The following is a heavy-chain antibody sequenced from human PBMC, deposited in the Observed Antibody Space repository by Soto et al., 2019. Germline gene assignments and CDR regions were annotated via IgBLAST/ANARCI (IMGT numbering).Heavy chain of an antibody. V-gene: IGHV3-23*01. CDR1: GFTFSSCA. Sequence: EVQLLESGGGLVRPGGSLRLSCAASGFTFSSCAMSWVRQAPGKGLEWVSVVSGSGGSTEYADSVKGRFTVSRDNSKNTLYLQMHSLRAEDTAVYYCAKDVTLSINMIRGDFDYWGKGTVVTVSS. J-gene: IGHJ4*02. D-gene: IGHD3-10*01. CDR3: AKDVTLSINMIRGDFDY. CDR2: VSGSGGST.